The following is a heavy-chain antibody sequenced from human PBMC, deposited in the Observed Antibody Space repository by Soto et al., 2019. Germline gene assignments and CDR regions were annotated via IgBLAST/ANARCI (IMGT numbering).Heavy chain of an antibody. CDR1: GFTFSSYS. V-gene: IGHV3-21*01. Sequence: GGSVELSGAASGFTFSSYSMNWGRQAPGKGLEWVSSISSSSSYIYYADSVKGRFTISRDNAKNSLYLQMNSLRAEDTAVYYCARDLTSIAAHWGQGTLVTVS. CDR2: ISSSSSYI. D-gene: IGHD6-6*01. J-gene: IGHJ4*02. CDR3: ARDLTSIAAH.